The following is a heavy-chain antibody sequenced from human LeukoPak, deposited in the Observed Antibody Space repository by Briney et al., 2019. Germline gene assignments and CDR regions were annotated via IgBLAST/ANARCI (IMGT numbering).Heavy chain of an antibody. D-gene: IGHD4-17*01. CDR2: ISSSGSTI. J-gene: IGHJ4*02. CDR1: GFTFSRYE. CDR3: ARDSYYGDAVDY. V-gene: IGHV3-48*03. Sequence: GGSLRLSCAASGFTFSRYEMNWVRQAPGKGLEWVSYISSSGSTIYYADSVKGRFTISRDNTKNSLSLQMNSLRAEDTAVYYCARDSYYGDAVDYWGQGTLVTVSS.